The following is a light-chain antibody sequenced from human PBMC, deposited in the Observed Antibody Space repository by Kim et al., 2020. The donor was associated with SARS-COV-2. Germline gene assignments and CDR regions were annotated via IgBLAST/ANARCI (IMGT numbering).Light chain of an antibody. Sequence: EIVLTQSPGTLSLSPGERATFSCRASQSVSRSYSAWYQQKPGQAPRLLIYDASTRATGIPDRFSGSGSGTDFTLTISRLEPEDFAVYYCQQYGSSPQTFGQGTKVDIK. J-gene: IGKJ1*01. CDR3: QQYGSSPQT. CDR1: QSVSRSY. CDR2: DAS. V-gene: IGKV3-20*01.